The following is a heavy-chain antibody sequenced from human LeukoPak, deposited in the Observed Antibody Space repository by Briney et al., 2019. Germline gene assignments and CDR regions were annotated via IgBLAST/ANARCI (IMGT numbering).Heavy chain of an antibody. J-gene: IGHJ4*02. CDR3: ARDFDDCSGGSCYSHFDY. D-gene: IGHD2-15*01. CDR1: GYTLTELS. Sequence: ASVKVSCKVSGYTLTELSMHWVRQAPGKGLEWMGGFDPEDGETIYAQKFQGRVTMTEDTSTDTAYMELSSLRSEDTAVCYCARDFDDCSGGSCYSHFDYWGQGTLVTVSS. V-gene: IGHV1-24*01. CDR2: FDPEDGET.